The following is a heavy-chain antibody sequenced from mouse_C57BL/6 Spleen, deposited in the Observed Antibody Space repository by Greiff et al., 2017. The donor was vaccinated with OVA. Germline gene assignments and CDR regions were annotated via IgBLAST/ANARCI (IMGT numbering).Heavy chain of an antibody. J-gene: IGHJ4*01. CDR2: INPSSGYT. D-gene: IGHD4-1*01. V-gene: IGHV1-4*01. CDR3: ARCWDPLYAMDY. CDR1: GYTFTSYT. Sequence: QVQLKQSGAELARPGASVKMSCKASGYTFTSYTMHWVKQRPGQGLEWIGYINPSSGYTKYNQKFKDKATLTADKSSSTAYMQLSSLTSEDSAVYYCARCWDPLYAMDYGGQGTSVTVSS.